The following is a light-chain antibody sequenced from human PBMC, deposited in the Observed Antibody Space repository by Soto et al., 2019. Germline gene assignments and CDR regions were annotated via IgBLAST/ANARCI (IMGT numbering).Light chain of an antibody. Sequence: IQLTQSPSSLSASVGDRVTITCRASQGISSYLAWYQQKPGKAPNLLIYGASTLQSGVPSRFSGSGSGTDFTLTISSLQPEDFASYYCQQLNSYPFTFGGGTKVDI. J-gene: IGKJ4*01. CDR2: GAS. V-gene: IGKV1-9*01. CDR3: QQLNSYPFT. CDR1: QGISSY.